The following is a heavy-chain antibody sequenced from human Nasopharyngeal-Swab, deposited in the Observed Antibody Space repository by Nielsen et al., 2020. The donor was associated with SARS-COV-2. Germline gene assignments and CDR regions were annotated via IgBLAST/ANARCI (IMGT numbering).Heavy chain of an antibody. J-gene: IGHJ4*02. CDR2: ISYDGSNK. Sequence: SLRLSCAASGFTFTSYAMHWVRQAPGQGLEWMAVISYDGSNKYYADSVKGRFTISRDNSKNTLYLQMNSLRAEDTAVYYCARVRVGTTNFDYWGQGTLVTVPS. D-gene: IGHD1-26*01. CDR3: ARVRVGTTNFDY. V-gene: IGHV3-30-3*01. CDR1: GFTFTSYA.